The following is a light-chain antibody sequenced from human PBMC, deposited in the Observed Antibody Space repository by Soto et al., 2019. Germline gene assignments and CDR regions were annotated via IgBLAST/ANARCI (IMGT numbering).Light chain of an antibody. CDR2: SAS. Sequence: IQMTQSPSSLSASVGDRVTITCRASQGIRTYLAWYQQKPGKVPKLLIFSASTLQSGVPPRFSGSGSGTDFTLTISSLQPEGVATYYCQKYDSAPWTFGQGTKVDIK. J-gene: IGKJ1*01. V-gene: IGKV1-27*01. CDR1: QGIRTY. CDR3: QKYDSAPWT.